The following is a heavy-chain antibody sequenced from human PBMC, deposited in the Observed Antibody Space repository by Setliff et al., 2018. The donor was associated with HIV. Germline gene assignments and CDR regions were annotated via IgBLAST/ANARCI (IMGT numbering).Heavy chain of an antibody. CDR1: GYTFTNYF. V-gene: IGHV1-69-2*01. J-gene: IGHJ4*02. D-gene: IGHD1-26*01. Sequence: ASVKVSCKASGYTFTNYFMHWVRQAPGEGLEWVGRVDPEDGETRYAMKFQGSVTISADTSTDTTYLSLTSLRSQDPAVYYCATVRIVGATEFDYWGQGTVVTVSS. CDR2: VDPEDGET. CDR3: ATVRIVGATEFDY.